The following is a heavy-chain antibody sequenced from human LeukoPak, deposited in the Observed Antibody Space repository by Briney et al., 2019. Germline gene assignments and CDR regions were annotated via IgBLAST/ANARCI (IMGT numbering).Heavy chain of an antibody. V-gene: IGHV4-31*03. CDR3: VRVGDCTSAACHDTRFDP. Sequence: SETLSLTCTVSGGSISSGGYYWSWIRQLPGKGLEWIGYIYHSGNTVYKPSPRGRVSMSVDTSKNQFSLKLSSVTAADTGAYYCVRVGDCTSAACHDTRFDPWGQGTLVTVSS. J-gene: IGHJ5*02. CDR1: GGSISSGGYY. D-gene: IGHD2-2*01. CDR2: IYHSGNT.